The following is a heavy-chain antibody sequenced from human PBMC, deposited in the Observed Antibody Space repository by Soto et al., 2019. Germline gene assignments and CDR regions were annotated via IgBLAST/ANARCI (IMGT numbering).Heavy chain of an antibody. Sequence: QVQLQESGPGLVKPSETLSRTCTVSGGSISSYYWRWIRQPPGKGLEWIGYIAYSGSTNYNPSLKSRVSISVDTSKNQFSRKLSSVTSADTAVYYCARVCRYYDSRGYSVDLWCQGTLVTVSS. D-gene: IGHD3-22*01. J-gene: IGHJ4*02. CDR3: ARVCRYYDSRGYSVDL. V-gene: IGHV4-59*01. CDR2: IAYSGST. CDR1: GGSISSYY.